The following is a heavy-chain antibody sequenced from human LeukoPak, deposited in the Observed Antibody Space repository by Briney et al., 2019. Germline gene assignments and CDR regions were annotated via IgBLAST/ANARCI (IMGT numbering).Heavy chain of an antibody. Sequence: GRSLRLSCAASGFTFSRYAMHWVRQAPGKGLEWVAVLSYDGSNKYYADSVRGRFTISRDNSKNTLYLQMNSLTAEDTAVYYCARDDYGDYVSLDAFDIWGQGTMVTVSS. CDR2: LSYDGSNK. D-gene: IGHD4-17*01. J-gene: IGHJ3*02. CDR3: ARDDYGDYVSLDAFDI. V-gene: IGHV3-30-3*01. CDR1: GFTFSRYA.